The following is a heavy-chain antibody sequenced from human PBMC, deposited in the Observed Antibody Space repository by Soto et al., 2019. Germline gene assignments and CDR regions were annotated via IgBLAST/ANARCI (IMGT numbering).Heavy chain of an antibody. Sequence: PGESLKISCKGSGYSFTSYWIGWVRQMPGKGLEWMGIIYPGDSDTRYSPSFQGQVTISADKSISTAYLQWSSLKASDTAMYYCARHGPYSSGWLWYFDLWGRGTLVTVSS. CDR2: IYPGDSDT. CDR1: GYSFTSYW. CDR3: ARHGPYSSGWLWYFDL. J-gene: IGHJ2*01. V-gene: IGHV5-51*01. D-gene: IGHD6-19*01.